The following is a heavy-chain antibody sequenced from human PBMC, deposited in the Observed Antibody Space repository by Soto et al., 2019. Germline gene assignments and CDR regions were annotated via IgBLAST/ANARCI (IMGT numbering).Heavy chain of an antibody. V-gene: IGHV4-59*08. CDR3: ARHVNLAMACTGFDS. Sequence: SEALCLTWTVSGGSFSPNYWSWSRQPPGKGLEWVGYIYYDGTARHNPSLKSRVTISLETSRSQFSLRLTSVTAADTAVYYCARHVNLAMACTGFDSWGRGTLVTVSS. CDR1: GGSFSPNY. CDR2: IYYDGTA. D-gene: IGHD6-19*01. J-gene: IGHJ4*02.